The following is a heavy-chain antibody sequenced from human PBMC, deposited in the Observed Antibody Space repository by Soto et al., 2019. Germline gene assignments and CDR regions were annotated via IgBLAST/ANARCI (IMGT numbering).Heavy chain of an antibody. Sequence: EVQLVESGGGLVQPGGSLRLSCAASGFAFSSYEMNWVRQAPGKGLEWVSYISNSGSTIYYADSVKGRFTISRDNAKTSLYLQRNSLRAEDTSVYYCARDGGGSYNWFDPWGQGTLVTVSS. V-gene: IGHV3-48*03. CDR3: ARDGGGSYNWFDP. J-gene: IGHJ5*02. CDR1: GFAFSSYE. D-gene: IGHD6-13*01. CDR2: ISNSGSTI.